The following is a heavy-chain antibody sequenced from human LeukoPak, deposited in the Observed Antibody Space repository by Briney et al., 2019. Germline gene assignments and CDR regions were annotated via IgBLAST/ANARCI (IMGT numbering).Heavy chain of an antibody. V-gene: IGHV3-23*01. J-gene: IGHJ6*03. CDR3: ARTYSSFLDYYYYMDV. CDR2: ISGSDSST. D-gene: IGHD6-6*01. CDR1: GFTFSNAW. Sequence: SGGSLRLSCAASGFTFSNAWMSWVRQAPGKGLEWVSTISGSDSSTHYADSVKGRFTISRDNSKNTLYLQMNSLRAEDTAVYYCARTYSSFLDYYYYMDVWGKGTTVTVSS.